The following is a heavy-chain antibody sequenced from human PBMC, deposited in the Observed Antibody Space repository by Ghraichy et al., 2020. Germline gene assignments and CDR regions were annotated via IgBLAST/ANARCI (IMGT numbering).Heavy chain of an antibody. Sequence: SETLSLTCAIFGDSVPSKRAAWNWIRQSPSRGLEWLGRTNYRSKWYGDYAVSVKGRVTIKPDTSKNQFSLQLNSVTPEDTAVYYCARGAIFGSVDYYYVMDVWGQGTTVTVSS. J-gene: IGHJ6*02. CDR2: TNYRSKWYG. V-gene: IGHV6-1*01. CDR1: GDSVPSKRAA. CDR3: ARGAIFGSVDYYYVMDV. D-gene: IGHD3-3*01.